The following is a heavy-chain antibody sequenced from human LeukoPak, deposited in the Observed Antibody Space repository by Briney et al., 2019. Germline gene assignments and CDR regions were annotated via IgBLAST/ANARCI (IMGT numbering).Heavy chain of an antibody. J-gene: IGHJ4*02. D-gene: IGHD3-10*01. CDR3: AKVGGSSMVRGVIHFDY. CDR1: GLTFDDSA. V-gene: IGHV3-23*01. CDR2: ISDSDGST. Sequence: GGSLRLSCAASGLTFDDSAMSWVRQAPGKGLEWVSSISDSDGSTYYADSVKGRFTISRDNSKNTVYLQMNSLRAEDTAVYYCAKVGGSSMVRGVIHFDYWGQGTLVTVSS.